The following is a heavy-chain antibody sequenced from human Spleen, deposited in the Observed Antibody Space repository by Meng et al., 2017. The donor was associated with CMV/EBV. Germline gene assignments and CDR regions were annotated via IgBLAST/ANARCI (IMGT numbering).Heavy chain of an antibody. D-gene: IGHD3-10*01. V-gene: IGHV1-69*02. CDR2: ISPVVDVR. CDR1: TFSNYT. Sequence: TFSNYTCNWVRRAPGQGIEWMGSISPVVDVRQYAQKLKGRLKITADKSTSTVFLELSSLRSEDTAVYYCSRGESGSYSTWFGPWGQGTLVTVSS. J-gene: IGHJ5*02. CDR3: SRGESGSYSTWFGP.